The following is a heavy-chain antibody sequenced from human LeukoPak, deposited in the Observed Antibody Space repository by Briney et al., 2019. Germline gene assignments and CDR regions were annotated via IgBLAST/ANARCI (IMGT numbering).Heavy chain of an antibody. CDR1: GFPFTLYN. Sequence: GGSLRLSCEVSGFPFTLYNMNWVRQAPGKGLEWLSYISSSTNTIYYADSVKGRFTISRDNSKNTLYLQMNSLRAEDTAVYYCARWHTSGNNYYYDYWGQGTLVTVSS. CDR3: ARWHTSGNNYYYDY. V-gene: IGHV3-48*01. J-gene: IGHJ4*02. D-gene: IGHD3-22*01. CDR2: ISSSTNTI.